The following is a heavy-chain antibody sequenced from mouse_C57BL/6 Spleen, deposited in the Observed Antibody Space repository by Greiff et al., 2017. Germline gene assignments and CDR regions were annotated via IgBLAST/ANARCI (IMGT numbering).Heavy chain of an antibody. CDR3: ARPYYDYWYFDV. D-gene: IGHD2-4*01. V-gene: IGHV1-26*01. CDR2: INPNNGGT. J-gene: IGHJ1*03. CDR1: GYTFTDYY. Sequence: EVQLQQSGPELVKPGASVKISCKASGYTFTDYYMNWVKQSHGKSLEWIGDINPNNGGTSYNQKFKGKATLTVDKSSSTAYMELRSLTSEDSAVYYCARPYYDYWYFDVWGTGTTVTVSS.